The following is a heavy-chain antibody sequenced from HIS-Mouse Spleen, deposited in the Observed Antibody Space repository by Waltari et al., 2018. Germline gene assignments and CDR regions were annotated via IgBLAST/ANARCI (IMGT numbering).Heavy chain of an antibody. CDR3: ARAYSSGWTRTDAFDI. J-gene: IGHJ3*02. CDR2: IIPILGIA. D-gene: IGHD6-19*01. V-gene: IGHV1-69*04. CDR1: GGTFSSYA. Sequence: QVQLVQSGAEVKKPGSSVKVSCKASGGTFSSYAISWVRQAPGQGLEWMGRIIPILGIANYAQKFQGRVTITADKSTSTAYMELSSLRSEDTAVYYCARAYSSGWTRTDAFDIWGQGTMVTVSS.